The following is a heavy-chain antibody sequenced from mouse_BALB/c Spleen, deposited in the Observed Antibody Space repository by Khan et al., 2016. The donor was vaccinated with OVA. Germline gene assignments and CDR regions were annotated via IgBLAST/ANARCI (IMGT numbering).Heavy chain of an antibody. CDR1: GYAFSRYW. J-gene: IGHJ3*01. Sequence: QVQLQQSGAGLVRPGSSVKISCKASGYAFSRYWMNWVKQRPGQGLEWIGQIYPGDGDTNYNGKFKGKATLTADKSSSTAYMQLSSLTSEDSAVYFCARDYGNGFAYWGQGTLVTVSA. CDR3: ARDYGNGFAY. CDR2: IYPGDGDT. D-gene: IGHD2-1*01. V-gene: IGHV1-80*01.